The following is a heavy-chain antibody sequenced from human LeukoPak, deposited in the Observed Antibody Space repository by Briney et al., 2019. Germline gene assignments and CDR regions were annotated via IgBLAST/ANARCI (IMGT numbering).Heavy chain of an antibody. J-gene: IGHJ4*02. CDR2: IKNKTNGGTT. D-gene: IGHD2-2*01. CDR1: GFIFSSAW. Sequence: GGSLRLSCEASGFIFSSAWMTWVRQAPGKGLEWVGHIKNKTNGGTTDYAAPVKGRFSISRDDSKKTLYLQMNRLRTEDTAVYYCARGLCTSTSCYQGPFDSWGQGMLVTVSS. CDR3: ARGLCTSTSCYQGPFDS. V-gene: IGHV3-15*01.